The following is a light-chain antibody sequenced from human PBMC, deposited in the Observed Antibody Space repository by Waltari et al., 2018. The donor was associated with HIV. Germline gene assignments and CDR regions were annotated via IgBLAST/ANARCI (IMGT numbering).Light chain of an antibody. CDR2: GAS. J-gene: IGKJ4*01. CDR3: QQSFSGPRT. V-gene: IGKV1-39*01. Sequence: LWISGASRLQSGVPSRFSGSGSRTDFTLTISSLQPDDFATYYCQQSFSGPRTFGQGTKVEIK.